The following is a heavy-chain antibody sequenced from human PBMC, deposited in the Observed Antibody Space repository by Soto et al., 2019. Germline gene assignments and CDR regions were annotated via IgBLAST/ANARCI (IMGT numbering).Heavy chain of an antibody. J-gene: IGHJ6*02. D-gene: IGHD5-18*01. CDR3: AKGYSYGTYYYDGMDV. V-gene: IGHV3-11*01. Sequence: QVQLVESGGGLVKPGGSLRLSCAASAFTFSDYYMSWIRQAPGKGLEWVSYISSDGTTIYYADSVKGRFTLSRDNXRXXLYLQMNSLRAEDTAVYYCAKGYSYGTYYYDGMDVWGQGTTVAVSS. CDR2: ISSDGTTI. CDR1: AFTFSDYY.